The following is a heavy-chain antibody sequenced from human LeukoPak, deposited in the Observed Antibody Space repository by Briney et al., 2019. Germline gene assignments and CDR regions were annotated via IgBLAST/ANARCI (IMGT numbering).Heavy chain of an antibody. CDR2: ISGSASST. D-gene: IGHD3-10*01. CDR1: GFTFSNYA. Sequence: PGGSLRLSCAASGFTFSNYAMSWVRQAPGKGLEWVSAISGSASSTYHADSVKGRFTISRDNSKNTLYLQMNSLRAEDTAVYYCARFGLWAGLDYWGQGTLVTVSS. V-gene: IGHV3-23*01. CDR3: ARFGLWAGLDY. J-gene: IGHJ4*02.